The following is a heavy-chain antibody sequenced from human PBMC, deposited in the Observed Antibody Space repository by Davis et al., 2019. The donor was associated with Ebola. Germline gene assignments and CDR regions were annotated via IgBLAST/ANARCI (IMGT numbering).Heavy chain of an antibody. CDR3: ARQSHHFLSGPRTWFDP. J-gene: IGHJ5*02. V-gene: IGHV5-51*01. CDR1: GYSFTSSW. D-gene: IGHD3-3*02. CDR2: IYPDDSDT. Sequence: GESLKISCRGSGYSFTSSWIGWVRQMPGKGLEWMGIIYPDDSDTRYSPSFQGQVTISADKSISTAYLQWNSLKASDTAIYYCARQSHHFLSGPRTWFDPWGQGTLVTVSS.